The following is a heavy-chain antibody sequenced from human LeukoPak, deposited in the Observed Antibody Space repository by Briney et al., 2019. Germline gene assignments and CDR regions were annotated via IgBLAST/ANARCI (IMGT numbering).Heavy chain of an antibody. Sequence: SETLSLTCTVSGGSISSYYWSWIRQPPGKGLEWIGYIYYSGSTNYNPSLKSRVTISVDTSKNQISLRLNSVTAADTAVYYCARDPGDSSGRNWFDPWGQGTLVTVS. CDR2: IYYSGST. V-gene: IGHV4-59*12. D-gene: IGHD6-19*01. CDR1: GGSISSYY. CDR3: ARDPGDSSGRNWFDP. J-gene: IGHJ5*02.